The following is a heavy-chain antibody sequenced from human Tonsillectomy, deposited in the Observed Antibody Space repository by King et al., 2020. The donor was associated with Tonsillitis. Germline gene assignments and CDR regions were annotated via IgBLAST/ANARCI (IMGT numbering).Heavy chain of an antibody. D-gene: IGHD2-2*01. CDR2: ISSSSSYI. J-gene: IGHJ3*02. V-gene: IGHV3-21*01. CDR1: GFAFSTYS. Sequence: QLVQSGGGLVKPGGSLRLSCAASGFAFSTYSMNWVRQAPGKGLEWVSSISSSSSYIYYADSVKGRFTISRDNAKNSLYLQMNSLRAEDTAVYYCASDCSTTSCYELGAFDIWGQGTMVTVSS. CDR3: ASDCSTTSCYELGAFDI.